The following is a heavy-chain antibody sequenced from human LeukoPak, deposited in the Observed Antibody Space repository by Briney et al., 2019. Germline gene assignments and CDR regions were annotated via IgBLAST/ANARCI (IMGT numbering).Heavy chain of an antibody. V-gene: IGHV3-23*01. CDR3: AKGAMSVAGIFDY. Sequence: PGRSLRLSCTASGFTFSSYAMSWVRQAPGKGLEWVSSISGSGGSTYYADSVKGRFTISRDNSKNTLYLQMNSLRAEDTAVYFCAKGAMSVAGIFDYWGQGTLVTVSS. J-gene: IGHJ4*02. D-gene: IGHD6-19*01. CDR1: GFTFSSYA. CDR2: ISGSGGST.